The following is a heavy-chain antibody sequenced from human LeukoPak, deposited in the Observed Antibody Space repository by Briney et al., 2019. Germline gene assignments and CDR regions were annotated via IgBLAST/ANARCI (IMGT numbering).Heavy chain of an antibody. D-gene: IGHD6-19*01. V-gene: IGHV4-4*02. J-gene: IGHJ4*02. Sequence: PSGTLSLTCAVSGGSISSSNWWSWVRQPPGRGLEWIGDISHSGSTNYNPSLKSRVTISVDTSKNQFSLKLSSVTAADTAVYYCAKSEVVGSGWWVGTFGYWGQGTLVTVSS. CDR3: AKSEVVGSGWWVGTFGY. CDR1: GGSISSSNW. CDR2: ISHSGST.